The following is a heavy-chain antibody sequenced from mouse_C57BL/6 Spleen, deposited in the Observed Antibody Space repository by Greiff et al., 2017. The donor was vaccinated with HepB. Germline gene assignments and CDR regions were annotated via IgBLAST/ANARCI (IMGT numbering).Heavy chain of an antibody. CDR2: IYPRSGNT. J-gene: IGHJ2*01. CDR1: GYTFTSYG. V-gene: IGHV1-81*01. CDR3: AREGNYSNFDY. Sequence: VKLMESGAELARPGASVKLSCKASGYTFTSYGISWVKQRTGQGLEWIGEIYPRSGNTYYNEKFKGKATLTADKSSSTAYMELRSLTSEDSAVYFCAREGNYSNFDYWGQGTTLTVSS. D-gene: IGHD2-5*01.